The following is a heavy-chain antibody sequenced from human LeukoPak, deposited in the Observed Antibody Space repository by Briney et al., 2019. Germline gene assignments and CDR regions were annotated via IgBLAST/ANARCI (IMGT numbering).Heavy chain of an antibody. D-gene: IGHD3-9*01. CDR2: IYYSGST. Sequence: SETLSLTCTVSGGSISSSSYYWGWIRQPPGKGLEWIGSIYYSGSTYYNPSLKSRVTISVDTSKNQFSLKLSSVTAADTAVYYCARHGPSGYIRYFDWLLYSWFDPWGQGTLVTVSS. J-gene: IGHJ5*02. CDR1: GGSISSSSYY. V-gene: IGHV4-39*01. CDR3: ARHGPSGYIRYFDWLLYSWFDP.